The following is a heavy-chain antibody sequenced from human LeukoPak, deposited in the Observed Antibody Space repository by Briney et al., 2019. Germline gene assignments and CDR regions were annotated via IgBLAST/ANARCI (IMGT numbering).Heavy chain of an antibody. J-gene: IGHJ4*02. Sequence: SQTLSLTCTVSGGSISSGSYYWSWIRQPAGKGLEWIGRIYTSGSTNYNPSLKSRVTISVDTSKNQFSLKLSSVTAADTAVCYCASALGATFDYWAREPWSPSPQ. CDR2: IYTSGST. V-gene: IGHV4-61*02. CDR3: ASALGATFDY. CDR1: GGSISSGSYY. D-gene: IGHD1-26*01.